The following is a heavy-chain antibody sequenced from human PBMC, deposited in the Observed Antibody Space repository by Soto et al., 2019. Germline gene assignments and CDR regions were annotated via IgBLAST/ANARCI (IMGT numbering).Heavy chain of an antibody. J-gene: IGHJ4*02. D-gene: IGHD6-19*01. V-gene: IGHV4-39*01. CDR1: GGSISSSSYY. Sequence: QLQLQESGPGLVKPSETLSLTCTVSGGSISSSSYYWGWIRQPPGKGLEWIGSIYYSGSTYYNPSLKSRVTISVDTSKNQFSLKLSSVTAADTAVYYCARHRRYSSGCPLDYWGQGTLVTVSS. CDR2: IYYSGST. CDR3: ARHRRYSSGCPLDY.